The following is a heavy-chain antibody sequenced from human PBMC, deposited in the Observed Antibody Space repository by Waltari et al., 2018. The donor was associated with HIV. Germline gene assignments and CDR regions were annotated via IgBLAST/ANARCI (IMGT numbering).Heavy chain of an antibody. CDR3: ARAGSVCGTSPYGMDV. CDR1: GGSISSGDYY. V-gene: IGHV4-30-4*01. J-gene: IGHJ6*04. CDR2: IYYSGST. D-gene: IGHD2-2*01. Sequence: QVQLQESGPGLVKPSQTLSLTCTVSGGSISSGDYYWSWFRQPPGKGLGWIGYIYYSGSTYYNPALKSRVTMSVDAATNQFALKLSFVSGAATAVYYWARAGSVCGTSPYGMDVWGKGTTVTVSS.